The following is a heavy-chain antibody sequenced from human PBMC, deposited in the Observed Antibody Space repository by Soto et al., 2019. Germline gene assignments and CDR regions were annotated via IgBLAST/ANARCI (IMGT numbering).Heavy chain of an antibody. CDR1: GYTFTRSG. J-gene: IGHJ6*02. CDR3: ARGTVVTIFGVVRPYYGMDV. Sequence: SVKVSCKASGYTFTRSGISWVRQAPGQGLEWMGGIIPIFGTANYAQKFQGRVTITADESTSTAYMELSSLRSEDTAVYYCARGTVVTIFGVVRPYYGMDVWGQGTTVTVSS. V-gene: IGHV1-69*13. CDR2: IIPIFGTA. D-gene: IGHD3-3*01.